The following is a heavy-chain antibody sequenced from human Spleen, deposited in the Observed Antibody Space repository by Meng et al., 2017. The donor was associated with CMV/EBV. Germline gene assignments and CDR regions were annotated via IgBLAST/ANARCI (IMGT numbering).Heavy chain of an antibody. Sequence: SETLSLTCAVYGGSFSGYYWSWIRQPPGKGLEWIGEINHSGSTNYNPSLQCRVTISVDTSKNQFSLKLSSVTAADTAVYYCARAGGIVVVPAAILGNWFDPWGQGTLVTVSS. CDR1: GGSFSGYY. CDR2: INHSGST. CDR3: ARAGGIVVVPAAILGNWFDP. V-gene: IGHV4-34*01. D-gene: IGHD2-2*02. J-gene: IGHJ5*02.